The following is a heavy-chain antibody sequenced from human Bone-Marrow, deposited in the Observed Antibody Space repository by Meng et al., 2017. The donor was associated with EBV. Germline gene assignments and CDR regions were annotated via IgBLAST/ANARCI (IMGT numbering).Heavy chain of an antibody. CDR1: GYIFNTYG. CDR2: ISTYNGNT. D-gene: IGHD2-2*03. J-gene: IGHJ4*02. CDR3: ARGGYCVSTSCAHFDY. Sequence: QVQLVQSGAEGEKPGASVKVSCKTSGYIFNTYGVTWVRQAPGQGLEWMGWISTYNGNTNYAQKFQGRVTMTTDTSTSTVYLELRSLRSDDTAVYFCARGGYCVSTSCAHFDYWGQGTLVTRLL. V-gene: IGHV1-18*01.